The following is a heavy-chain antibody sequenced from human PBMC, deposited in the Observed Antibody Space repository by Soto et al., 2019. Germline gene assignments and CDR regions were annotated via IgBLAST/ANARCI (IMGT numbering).Heavy chain of an antibody. CDR1: GSTFSTYG. Sequence: GGSLRLSCAASGSTFSTYGMHWVRQAPGPVLEWVAVISYDGSNKYYADSVQGRFTISRDNSKNTLYLQMNRLRAEDTSVSSSAKDGITMTSIEPYYFDYWGQGTLANVSS. CDR3: AKDGITMTSIEPYYFDY. D-gene: IGHD3-22*01. V-gene: IGHV3-30*18. J-gene: IGHJ4*02. CDR2: ISYDGSNK.